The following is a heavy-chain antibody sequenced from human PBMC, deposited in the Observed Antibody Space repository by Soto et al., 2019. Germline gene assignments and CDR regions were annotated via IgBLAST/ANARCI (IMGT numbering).Heavy chain of an antibody. D-gene: IGHD1-7*01. CDR2: IYYSGST. J-gene: IGHJ3*02. V-gene: IGHV4-59*01. CDR1: GGSISSYY. CDR3: ARVYPLGGGTTAETDAFDI. Sequence: QVQLQESGPGLVKPSETLSLTCTVSGGSISSYYWSWIRQPPGKGLEWIGYIYYSGSTNYNPSLKSRVTISVDTSKNQFSLKLSSVTAADTAVYYCARVYPLGGGTTAETDAFDIWGQGTMVTVSS.